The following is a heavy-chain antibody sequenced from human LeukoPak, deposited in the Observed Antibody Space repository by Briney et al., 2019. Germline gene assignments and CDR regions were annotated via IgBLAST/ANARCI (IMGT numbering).Heavy chain of an antibody. Sequence: GGSLRLSCAASGFTFSDYWMSWVRQAPGKGLEWVANINQGGSEKHYVDSLKGRFTVSRDNAKNSLYLQMNNLRVEDTAVYYCASYGDYEHFDSWGQGTLVTVSS. CDR2: INQGGSEK. D-gene: IGHD4-17*01. V-gene: IGHV3-7*01. CDR3: ASYGDYEHFDS. CDR1: GFTFSDYW. J-gene: IGHJ4*02.